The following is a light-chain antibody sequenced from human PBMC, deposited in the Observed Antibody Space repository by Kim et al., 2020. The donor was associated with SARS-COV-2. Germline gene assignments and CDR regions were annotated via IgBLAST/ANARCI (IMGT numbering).Light chain of an antibody. CDR2: QDS. Sequence: VSPVQTASITCSGDKLGDKYACWYQQKPGQSPVLVIYQDSKRPSGIPERFSGSNSGNTATLTISGTQAMDEADYYCQAWDSSTWVFGGGPQLTVL. CDR3: QAWDSSTWV. CDR1: KLGDKY. J-gene: IGLJ3*02. V-gene: IGLV3-1*01.